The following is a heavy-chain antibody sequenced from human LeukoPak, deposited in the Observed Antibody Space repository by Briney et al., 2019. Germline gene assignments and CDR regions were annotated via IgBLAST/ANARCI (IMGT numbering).Heavy chain of an antibody. Sequence: PGGSLRLSCAASGFTFSSCAMSWVRQAPGKRLEWVSANSDSGGSTYNADSVKGRFTISRDNSENTLYLQMNSLRAEDTAVYYCARAVDFWSGYPQPNWFDPWGQGTLVTVSS. D-gene: IGHD3-3*01. V-gene: IGHV3-23*01. CDR1: GFTFSSCA. J-gene: IGHJ5*02. CDR2: NSDSGGST. CDR3: ARAVDFWSGYPQPNWFDP.